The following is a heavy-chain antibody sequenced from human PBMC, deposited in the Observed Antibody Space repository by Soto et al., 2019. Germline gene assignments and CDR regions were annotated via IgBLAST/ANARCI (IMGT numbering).Heavy chain of an antibody. CDR1: GGSINSGGYS. D-gene: IGHD3-10*01. J-gene: IGHJ3*02. CDR3: ARRGITMVRGVIIAAFDI. V-gene: IGHV4-30-2*01. CDR2: IYHSGYT. Sequence: TLSLTCTVSGGSINSGGYSWTWIRQPPGKGLEWIGYIYHSGYTLYNPSLKSRVTISVDTSKSQFSLNLSSVTAADTAVYYCARRGITMVRGVIIAAFDIWGQGTMVTVSS.